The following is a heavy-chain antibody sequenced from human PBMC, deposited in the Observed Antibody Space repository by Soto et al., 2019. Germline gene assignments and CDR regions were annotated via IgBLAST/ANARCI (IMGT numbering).Heavy chain of an antibody. J-gene: IGHJ6*02. Sequence: QVQLQQWGAGLLKASETLSLTCAVVGDSLRGQSWNWIRQSPGKGLEWIGELDQSGGTNYNPSLKSRAIISDDPSKNQFSLTLTSVTAADTAVYYWAREDSYGWAGESLDVWGQGPTVTVSS. CDR3: AREDSYGWAGESLDV. V-gene: IGHV4-34*01. D-gene: IGHD3-16*01. CDR1: GDSLRGQS. CDR2: LDQSGGT.